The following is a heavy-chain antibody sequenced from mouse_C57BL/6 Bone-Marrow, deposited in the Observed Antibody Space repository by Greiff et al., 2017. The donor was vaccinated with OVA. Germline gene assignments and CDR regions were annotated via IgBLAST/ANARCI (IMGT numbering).Heavy chain of an antibody. CDR3: ARDYPYYYGSSSYYFDY. V-gene: IGHV1-81*01. CDR2: IYPRSGNT. D-gene: IGHD1-1*01. Sequence: QVQLQQSGAELARPGASVKLSCKASGYTFTSYGISWVKQRTGQGLEWIGEIYPRSGNTYYNEKFKGKATLTADKSSSTAYMELRSLTSEDSAVYFCARDYPYYYGSSSYYFDYGGQGTTLTVSS. J-gene: IGHJ2*01. CDR1: GYTFTSYG.